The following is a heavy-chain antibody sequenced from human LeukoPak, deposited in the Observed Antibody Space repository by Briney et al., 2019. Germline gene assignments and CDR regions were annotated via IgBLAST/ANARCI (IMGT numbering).Heavy chain of an antibody. D-gene: IGHD6-6*01. Sequence: ASVKVSCKAPAYTFTGYYMHWVRQAPGQGLEWMGWISPNSGGTNYAQNFQGRVTMTRDTSASTAYMELSSLRSDDTAVYYCARSNIATRRGDNWFDHWGQGTLVTVSS. V-gene: IGHV1-2*02. J-gene: IGHJ5*02. CDR3: ARSNIATRRGDNWFDH. CDR2: ISPNSGGT. CDR1: AYTFTGYY.